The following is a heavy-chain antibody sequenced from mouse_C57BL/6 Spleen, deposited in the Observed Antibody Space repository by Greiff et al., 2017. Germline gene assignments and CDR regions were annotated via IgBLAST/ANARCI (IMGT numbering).Heavy chain of an antibody. J-gene: IGHJ4*01. V-gene: IGHV1-81*01. Sequence: VKLQESGAELARPGASVKLSCKASGYTFTSYGISWVKQRTGQGLEWIGEIYPRSGNTYYNEKFKGKATLTADKSSSTAYMELRSLTSEDSAVYCCARRGVVAPYAMDYWGQGTSVTVSS. CDR1: GYTFTSYG. D-gene: IGHD1-1*01. CDR3: ARRGVVAPYAMDY. CDR2: IYPRSGNT.